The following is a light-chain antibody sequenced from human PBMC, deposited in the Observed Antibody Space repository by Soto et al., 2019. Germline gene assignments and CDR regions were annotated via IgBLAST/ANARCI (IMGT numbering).Light chain of an antibody. CDR3: QSYDSSLSGPSV. CDR2: GNS. J-gene: IGLJ3*02. Sequence: QSVLTQPPSVSGAPGQRVTISCTGSSSNIGAGYDVHWYQQLPGTAPKLLIYGNSNRPSGVPDRFSGSKSGTSASLAITGLQAWDEAHYYCQSYDSSLSGPSVFGRGTKLTVL. V-gene: IGLV1-40*01. CDR1: SSNIGAGYD.